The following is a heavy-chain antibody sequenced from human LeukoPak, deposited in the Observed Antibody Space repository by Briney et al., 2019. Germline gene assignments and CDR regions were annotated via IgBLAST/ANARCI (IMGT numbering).Heavy chain of an antibody. CDR2: ISYGGSNK. Sequence: GGSLRLSCAASGFTFSSYGMHWVRQAPGKGLEWVAVISYGGSNKYYADSVKGRFTISRDNSKNTLYLQMNSLRAEDTAVYYCAKDRAMAYYDFWSGYWSSDYYYGMDVWGQGTTVTVSS. V-gene: IGHV3-30*18. D-gene: IGHD3-3*01. CDR3: AKDRAMAYYDFWSGYWSSDYYYGMDV. J-gene: IGHJ6*02. CDR1: GFTFSSYG.